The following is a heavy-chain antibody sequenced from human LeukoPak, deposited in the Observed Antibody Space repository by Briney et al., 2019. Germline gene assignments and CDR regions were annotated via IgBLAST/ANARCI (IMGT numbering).Heavy chain of an antibody. J-gene: IGHJ4*02. CDR3: ARITLQNYYYDSSAYYPGDY. V-gene: IGHV1-18*01. CDR1: SYTFTSYG. D-gene: IGHD3-22*01. CDR2: ISAYNGNT. Sequence: GASVKVSCKASSYTFTSYGISWVRQAPGQGLEWMGWISAYNGNTNYAQNLQGRVTMTTDTSTTTAYMELRSLRSDDTAVYYCARITLQNYYYDSSAYYPGDYWGQGTLVTVSS.